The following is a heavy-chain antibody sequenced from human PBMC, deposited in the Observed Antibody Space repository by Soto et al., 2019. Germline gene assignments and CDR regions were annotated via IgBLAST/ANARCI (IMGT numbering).Heavy chain of an antibody. J-gene: IGHJ6*02. CDR2: ITWNSDKV. V-gene: IGHV3-9*01. CDR1: GFIFDDYA. D-gene: IGHD3-9*01. CDR3: VKDFPCSRDTCFPGYSVHGMDV. Sequence: GGSLRLSCAASGFIFDDYAMHWVRQVPGKGLEWVSGITWNSDKVIYADSVKGRFTISRDNAKNSLYLQMNSLRNGDTAVYYCVKDFPCSRDTCFPGYSVHGMDVWGQGASDTVSS.